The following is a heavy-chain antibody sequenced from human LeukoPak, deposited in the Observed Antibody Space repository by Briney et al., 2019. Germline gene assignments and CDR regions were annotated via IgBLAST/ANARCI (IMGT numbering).Heavy chain of an antibody. D-gene: IGHD3-10*01. Sequence: PGGSLRLSCAASGFTFSSYGMHWVRQAPGKGLGWVAFIRYDGSNKYYADSVKGRFTISRDNSKNTLYLQMNSLRVEDTAVYYCAKSPKSPAISMVRGVSSYNYYMDVWGTGTTVTISS. V-gene: IGHV3-30*02. CDR2: IRYDGSNK. CDR3: AKSPKSPAISMVRGVSSYNYYMDV. CDR1: GFTFSSYG. J-gene: IGHJ6*03.